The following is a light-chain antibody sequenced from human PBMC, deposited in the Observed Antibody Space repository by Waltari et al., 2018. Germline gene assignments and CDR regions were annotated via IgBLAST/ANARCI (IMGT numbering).Light chain of an antibody. Sequence: EIQMTQSPSSVSASVGDRVTTNCRASQAISSWLAWYQQKPGNSPNLLIYHASNLQSGVPSRFSGSGSGTDFTLTISSLRPEDSATYYCQQGSAFPPTFGQGTKVEIK. CDR2: HAS. J-gene: IGKJ1*01. CDR3: QQGSAFPPT. CDR1: QAISSW. V-gene: IGKV1-12*01.